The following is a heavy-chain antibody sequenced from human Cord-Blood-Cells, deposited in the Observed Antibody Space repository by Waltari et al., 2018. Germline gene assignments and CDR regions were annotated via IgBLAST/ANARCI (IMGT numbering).Heavy chain of an antibody. Sequence: QVQLVQSGAEVKKPGSSVKVSCKASGGTFSSYAISWVRQVPGQGLEWMGGIIPIFGTANYAQKFQGRDTITADESTSTAYMELSSLRSEDTAVYYCASVKVGADACDIWGQGTMVTVSS. CDR2: IIPIFGTA. CDR3: ASVKVGADACDI. J-gene: IGHJ3*02. D-gene: IGHD1-26*01. V-gene: IGHV1-69*01. CDR1: GGTFSSYA.